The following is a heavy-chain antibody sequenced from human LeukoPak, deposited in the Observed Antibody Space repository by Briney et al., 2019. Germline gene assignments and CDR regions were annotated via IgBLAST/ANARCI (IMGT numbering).Heavy chain of an antibody. J-gene: IGHJ4*02. Sequence: GGSLRLSCAASGFTFSHYWMSWVRQAPGKGLERVASIKQDGSQKYYGDSVKGRFTISRDNAKNSLYLQMNSLRAEDAAFYYCAKDDNSWSLDYWGQGTLVTVSS. CDR2: IKQDGSQK. D-gene: IGHD6-13*01. CDR3: AKDDNSWSLDY. CDR1: GFTFSHYW. V-gene: IGHV3-7*01.